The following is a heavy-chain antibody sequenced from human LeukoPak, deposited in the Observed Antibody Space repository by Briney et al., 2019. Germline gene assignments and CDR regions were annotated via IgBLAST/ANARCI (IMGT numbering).Heavy chain of an antibody. CDR2: IWYDGSNK. V-gene: IGHV3-33*01. Sequence: PGGSLRLSCAASGFTFSSYGMHWVRQAPGKGLEWVAVIWYDGSNKYYADSVKGRFTISRDNSKNTLYLQMNSLRAEDTAVYYCARGAEMATIWLDYWGQGTLVTVSS. CDR3: ARGAEMATIWLDY. CDR1: GFTFSSYG. D-gene: IGHD5-24*01. J-gene: IGHJ4*02.